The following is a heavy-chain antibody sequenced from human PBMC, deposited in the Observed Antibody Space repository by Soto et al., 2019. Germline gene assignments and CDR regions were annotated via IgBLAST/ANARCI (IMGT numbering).Heavy chain of an antibody. CDR1: GFTFSSYA. V-gene: IGHV3-23*01. CDR2: ISGGGGST. J-gene: IGHJ6*02. Sequence: GGSLRLSCAASGFTFSSYAMSWVRQAPGKGLEWVSAISGGGGSTYYAASVKGRFTISRDNSKNTLYLQMNSLRAEDTAVYYCAKDIERLLFIHYYYYYYYGMDVWGQGTTVTSP. D-gene: IGHD2-21*02. CDR3: AKDIERLLFIHYYYYYYYGMDV.